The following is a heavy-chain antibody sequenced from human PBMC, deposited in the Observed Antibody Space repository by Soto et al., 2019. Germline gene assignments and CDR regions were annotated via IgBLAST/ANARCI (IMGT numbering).Heavy chain of an antibody. CDR3: ARDPSNTSGNRIWFDT. Sequence: QVQLVQSGDEVEKPGASVKVSCKTSGYTFMTHAISWVRQDPGQGLEWMGWISTYNGDTKVAQKFQGRVTMTRDTSTSTVYMDLRSLRSDDTAVYYCARDPSNTSGNRIWFDTWGQGTLVTVSS. V-gene: IGHV1-18*04. CDR2: ISTYNGDT. CDR1: GYTFMTHA. J-gene: IGHJ5*02. D-gene: IGHD6-19*01.